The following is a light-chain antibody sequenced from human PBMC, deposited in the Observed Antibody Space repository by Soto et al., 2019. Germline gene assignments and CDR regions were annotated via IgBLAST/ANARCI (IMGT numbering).Light chain of an antibody. CDR1: SSNIGAGYD. J-gene: IGLJ3*02. CDR3: QSYDRSQSAL. V-gene: IGLV1-40*01. CDR2: GNS. Sequence: QSVLTQPPSVSGAPGQRVTISCTGSSSNIGAGYDVHWYQQLPGTAPKLLIYGNSNRPSGVPDRFSGSKSGTSASLAITGLQAEDEADYSCQSYDRSQSALFGGGTKLTVL.